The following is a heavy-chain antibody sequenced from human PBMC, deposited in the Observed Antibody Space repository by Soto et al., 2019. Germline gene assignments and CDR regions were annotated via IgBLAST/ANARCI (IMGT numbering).Heavy chain of an antibody. CDR3: TSHPVDVLLWFGDPKNDAFDI. CDR2: IKSKTDGGTT. V-gene: IGHV3-15*01. J-gene: IGHJ3*02. CDR1: GFTFSNAW. Sequence: GGSLRLSCAASGFTFSNAWMSWVRQAPGKGLEWVGRIKSKTDGGTTDYAAPVKGRFTISRDDSKNTLYLQMNSLKTEDTAVYYCTSHPVDVLLWFGDPKNDAFDIWGQGTMVTVSS. D-gene: IGHD3-10*01.